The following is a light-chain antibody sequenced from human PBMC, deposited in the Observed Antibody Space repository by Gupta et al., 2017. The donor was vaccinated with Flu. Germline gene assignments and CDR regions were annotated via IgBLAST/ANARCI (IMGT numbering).Light chain of an antibody. CDR2: LGS. CDR3: MQALQTPLYT. J-gene: IGKJ2*01. V-gene: IGKV2-28*01. CDR1: QSLLHSNGYNY. Sequence: DIVMTQSPLSLPVTPGEPASISCRSSQSLLHSNGYNYLDWYPQKPGQSPQLLTYLGSNRASGVPDRFSGSGSGTDFTLKISRVEAEDVGVYYCMQALQTPLYTFGQGTKLEIK.